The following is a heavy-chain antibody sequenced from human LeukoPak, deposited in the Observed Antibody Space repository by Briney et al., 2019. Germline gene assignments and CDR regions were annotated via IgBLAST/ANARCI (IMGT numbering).Heavy chain of an antibody. CDR1: GGTFSSYA. CDR3: ASSGDSSSWSAPFDY. CDR2: IIPIFGTA. Sequence: ASVKVSCKASGGTFSSYAISWVRQAPGQGHEWMGRIIPIFGTANYAQKFQGRVTITTDESTSTAYMELSSLRSEDTAVYYCASSGDSSSWSAPFDYWGQGTLVTVSS. J-gene: IGHJ4*02. D-gene: IGHD6-13*01. V-gene: IGHV1-69*05.